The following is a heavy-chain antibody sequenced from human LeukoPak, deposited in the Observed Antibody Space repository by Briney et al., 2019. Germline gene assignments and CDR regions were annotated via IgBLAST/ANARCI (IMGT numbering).Heavy chain of an antibody. V-gene: IGHV4-59*01. Sequence: SETLSLTCNVSGVSISSYYWSWIRQPPGKGLEWNGYIFHRGSTNYNPSLKSRVTISVDTSENHFSLKLSSVTAADTAVYYCARDAYYYDSSGSRLFDYWGQGTLVTVSS. CDR3: ARDAYYYDSSGSRLFDY. J-gene: IGHJ4*02. D-gene: IGHD3-22*01. CDR2: IFHRGST. CDR1: GVSISSYY.